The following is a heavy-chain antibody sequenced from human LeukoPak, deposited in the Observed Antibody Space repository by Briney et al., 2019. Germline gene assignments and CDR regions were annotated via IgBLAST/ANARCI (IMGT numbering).Heavy chain of an antibody. CDR3: ARHDDYGRAFDI. Sequence: SETLSLTCTVSGGSISSYYWSWIRQPPGKGLEWIGYIYYSGSTNYNPSLKSRVTISVDTSKNQFSLKLSSVTAADTAVYYCARHDDYGRAFDIWGQGTMVTVSS. CDR2: IYYSGST. D-gene: IGHD4-17*01. J-gene: IGHJ3*02. V-gene: IGHV4-59*08. CDR1: GGSISSYY.